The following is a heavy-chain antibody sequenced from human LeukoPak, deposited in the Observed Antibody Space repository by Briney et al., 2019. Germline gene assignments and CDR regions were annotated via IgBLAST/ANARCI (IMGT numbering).Heavy chain of an antibody. J-gene: IGHJ3*02. Sequence: GSLRLSCAASGFTVSSNYMSWVRQATGKGLEWVSAISGSGGSTYYADSVKGRFTISRDNSKNTLYLQMNSLRAEDTAVYYCAKDEGNYGDYDGSDAFDIWGQGTMVTVSS. V-gene: IGHV3-23*01. CDR3: AKDEGNYGDYDGSDAFDI. D-gene: IGHD4-17*01. CDR1: GFTVSSNY. CDR2: ISGSGGST.